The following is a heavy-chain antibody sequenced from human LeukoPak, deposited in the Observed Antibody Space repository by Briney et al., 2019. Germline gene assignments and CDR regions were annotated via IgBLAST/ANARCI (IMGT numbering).Heavy chain of an antibody. CDR1: GGSISSSYYY. D-gene: IGHD2-15*01. V-gene: IGHV4-39*07. CDR2: IYYSGST. J-gene: IGHJ4*02. Sequence: SETLSLTCTVSGGSISSSYYYWGWIRQPPGKGLEWIGSIYYSGSTYYNPSLKSRVTISVDTSKNQFSLKLSSVTAADTAVYYCARGHCSGGSCYYYWGQGTLVTVSS. CDR3: ARGHCSGGSCYYY.